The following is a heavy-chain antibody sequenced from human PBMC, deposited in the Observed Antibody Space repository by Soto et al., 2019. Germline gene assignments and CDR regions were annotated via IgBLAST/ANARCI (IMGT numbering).Heavy chain of an antibody. CDR1: GGTFSSYA. CDR2: IIPIFGTA. CDR3: ARAQGWERPSSGYFQH. Sequence: QVQLVQSGAEVKKPGSSVKVSCKASGGTFSSYAISWVRQAPGQGLEWMGGIIPIFGTANYAQKFQGRVTITADESTSTAHMELSSLRSEDTAVYYCARAQGWERPSSGYFQHWGQGTLVTVSS. D-gene: IGHD1-26*01. V-gene: IGHV1-69*12. J-gene: IGHJ1*01.